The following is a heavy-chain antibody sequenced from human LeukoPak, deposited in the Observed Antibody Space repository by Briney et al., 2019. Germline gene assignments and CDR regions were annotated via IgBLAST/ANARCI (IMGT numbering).Heavy chain of an antibody. J-gene: IGHJ4*02. CDR2: IKSKTDGGAV. CDR1: GFTFSSYA. CDR3: TTSNIVVVTTTYFDH. Sequence: GGSLRLSCAASGFTFSSYAMHWVRQAPGKGLEWVGRIKSKTDGGAVHYAASVKGRFTISRDDSENTLYLQMNSLKTEDTAVYYCTTSNIVVVTTTYFDHWGQGTLVTVSS. V-gene: IGHV3-15*01. D-gene: IGHD2-21*02.